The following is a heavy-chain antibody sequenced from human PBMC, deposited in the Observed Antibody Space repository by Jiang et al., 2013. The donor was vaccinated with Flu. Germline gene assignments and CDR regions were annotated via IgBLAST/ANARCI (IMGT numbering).Heavy chain of an antibody. V-gene: IGHV1-69*01. CDR1: GGTFSTYA. Sequence: SGAEVKKPGSSVKVSCKASGGTFSTYAINWVRQAPGQGLEWMGGIVPIFASANYAQKFEGRVTITADESTSTAYMELSSLRSEDTAVYYCAKYLYAFDIWGQGTVVTVSP. D-gene: IGHD6-6*01. J-gene: IGHJ3*02. CDR2: IVPIFASA. CDR3: AKYLYAFDI.